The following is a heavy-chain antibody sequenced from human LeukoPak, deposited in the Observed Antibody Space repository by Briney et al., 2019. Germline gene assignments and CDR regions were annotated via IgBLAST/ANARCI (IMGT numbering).Heavy chain of an antibody. J-gene: IGHJ4*02. CDR1: GGSISSSSHY. Sequence: SETLSLTCTVSGGSISSSSHYWGWIRQPPGKGLEWIGSIYSSGSTYYNPSLKSRVTISADTSKNQFSLNLRSVTAADTAVYYCARRLTSGSYSFDYWGQGTLVAVSS. CDR2: IYSSGST. V-gene: IGHV4-39*01. CDR3: ARRLTSGSYSFDY. D-gene: IGHD3-10*01.